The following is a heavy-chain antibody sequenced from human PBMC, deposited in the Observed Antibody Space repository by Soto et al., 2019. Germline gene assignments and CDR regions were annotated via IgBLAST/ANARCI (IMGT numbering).Heavy chain of an antibody. D-gene: IGHD6-19*01. J-gene: IGHJ4*02. Sequence: EVQLLESGGGLVQPGGSLRLSCAASGFTFSTYAMSWVSQAPGKGLEWVSGSSGSGATTYYADSVKGRFTISRDNSKNTLYLQMNSLRAEDTALYYCAKVRKVGVVAGIYYWGQGTLVTVSS. CDR2: SSGSGATT. V-gene: IGHV3-23*01. CDR1: GFTFSTYA. CDR3: AKVRKVGVVAGIYY.